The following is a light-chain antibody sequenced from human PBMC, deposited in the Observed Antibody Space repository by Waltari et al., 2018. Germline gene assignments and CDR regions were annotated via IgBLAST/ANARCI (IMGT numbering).Light chain of an antibody. V-gene: IGLV3-25*03. J-gene: IGLJ2*01. CDR3: QSADSSGTYVV. CDR1: ALPKQY. Sequence: SYELTQPPSVSVSPGQTARITCSGDALPKQYAYWYQQRPGQAPVLVIYTDNERPSGIPDRFSGSGSGTTVTLTISGVQAEDEADYYCQSADSSGTYVVFGGGTKLTVL. CDR2: TDN.